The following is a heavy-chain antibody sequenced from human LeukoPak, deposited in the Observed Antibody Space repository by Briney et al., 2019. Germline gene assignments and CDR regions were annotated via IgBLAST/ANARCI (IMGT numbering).Heavy chain of an antibody. CDR2: INPNSGGT. CDR1: GYTFSDYY. V-gene: IGHV1-2*02. Sequence: GASVKVSCKASGYTFSDYYMHWVRQAPGQGLEWMGWINPNSGGTNYGQKFQGRVTMTRDTSISTAYMELSRLRSDDTAVYYCARETLKQWLVKAFDIWGQGTMVTVSS. CDR3: ARETLKQWLVKAFDI. D-gene: IGHD6-19*01. J-gene: IGHJ3*02.